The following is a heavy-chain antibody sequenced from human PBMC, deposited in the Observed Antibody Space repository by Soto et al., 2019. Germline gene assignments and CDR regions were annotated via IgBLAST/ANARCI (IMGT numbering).Heavy chain of an antibody. CDR1: GDSISNYY. CDR2: ISYTGST. V-gene: IGHV4-59*08. Sequence: QVQLQESGPGLVKPSETLSLTCTVSGDSISNYYWNWIRQPPGKGLEWIGYISYTGSTNYNPSLKTRVTMSVDTSKNQFSLRLTSVTAADTALYYCAGSPYGDRPYNWFDHWGQGTLVTVSS. D-gene: IGHD4-17*01. CDR3: AGSPYGDRPYNWFDH. J-gene: IGHJ5*02.